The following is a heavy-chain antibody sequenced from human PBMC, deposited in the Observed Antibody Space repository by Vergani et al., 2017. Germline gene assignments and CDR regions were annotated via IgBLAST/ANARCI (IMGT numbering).Heavy chain of an antibody. D-gene: IGHD2/OR15-2a*01. CDR2: IYYTGST. CDR3: ARFPNIVGENWFDS. CDR1: GYSISTSNYY. J-gene: IGHJ5*01. V-gene: IGHV4-39*02. Sequence: QLQLQQSGPGLVKPSETLSLTCTVSGYSISTSNYYWGWIRPPPGKGLEWIGNIYYTGSTYYNPSLKSRVTISVDTSKDHFSLQLSSVTATDTAVYYCARFPNIVGENWFDSWGQGTLVTVSS.